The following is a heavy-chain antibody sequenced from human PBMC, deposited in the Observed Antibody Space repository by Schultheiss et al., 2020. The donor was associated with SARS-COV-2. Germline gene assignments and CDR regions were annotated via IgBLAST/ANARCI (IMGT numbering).Heavy chain of an antibody. J-gene: IGHJ4*02. Sequence: SETLSLTCAVSGDFFSTYYWSWVRQPPGKGLEWIGYVRLSGSTDYNPSLRSRVTISVDTSKNQFSLKLSSVTAADTAVYYCARDRGLYYYDSSGSDYWGQGTLVTVSS. CDR2: VRLSGST. CDR1: GDFFSTYY. V-gene: IGHV4-59*12. CDR3: ARDRGLYYYDSSGSDY. D-gene: IGHD3-22*01.